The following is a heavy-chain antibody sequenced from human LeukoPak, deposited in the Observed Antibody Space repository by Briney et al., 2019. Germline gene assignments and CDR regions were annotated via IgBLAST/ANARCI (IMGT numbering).Heavy chain of an antibody. V-gene: IGHV4-34*01. CDR2: INHSGST. D-gene: IGHD3-3*01. CDR1: GGSFSGYY. J-gene: IGHJ3*02. Sequence: SETLSLTCAVYGGSFSGYYWSWIRQPPGKGLEWIGEINHSGSTNYNPSLKSRVTISVDTSKNQFSLKLSSVTAADTAVYYCAREDRVSAFDIWGQGTMVTVSS. CDR3: AREDRVSAFDI.